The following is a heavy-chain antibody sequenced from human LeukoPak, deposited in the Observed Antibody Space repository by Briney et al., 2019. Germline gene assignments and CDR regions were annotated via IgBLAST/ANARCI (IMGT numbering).Heavy chain of an antibody. J-gene: IGHJ3*02. Sequence: GGSLRLSCAASGFTFSSYSLNWVRQAPGKGLEWVSFISSSSITIYYADSVKGRFTISRDNAEKSLYLQMNSLRAEDTAVYYCARHISLGAFDIWGQGTMVTVSS. V-gene: IGHV3-48*04. D-gene: IGHD3-16*02. CDR2: ISSSSITI. CDR3: ARHISLGAFDI. CDR1: GFTFSSYS.